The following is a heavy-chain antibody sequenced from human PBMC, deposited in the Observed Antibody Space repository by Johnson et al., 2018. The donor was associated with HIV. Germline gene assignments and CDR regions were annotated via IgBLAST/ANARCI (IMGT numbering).Heavy chain of an antibody. CDR3: ARVAYYDSSGYLGVYAFDI. CDR1: GFTFSTYA. J-gene: IGHJ3*02. V-gene: IGHV3-33*08. CDR2: IRYDGSNK. Sequence: QVQLVESGGGVVQPGRSLRLSCAASGFTFSTYAMHWVRQAPGKGLEWVAFIRYDGSNKFYADSVKGRFTISRDNAKNSLYLQMNSLRAEDTAVYYCARVAYYDSSGYLGVYAFDIWGQGTMVTVSS. D-gene: IGHD3-22*01.